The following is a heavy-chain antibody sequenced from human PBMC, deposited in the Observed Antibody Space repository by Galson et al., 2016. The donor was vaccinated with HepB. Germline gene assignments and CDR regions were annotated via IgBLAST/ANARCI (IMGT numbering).Heavy chain of an antibody. CDR2: ILFGSP. D-gene: IGHD2/OR15-2a*01. CDR1: GATISNYA. Sequence: SVKVSCKVSGATISNYAISWLRQAPGQGPEWTGRILFGSPNYAQKFQGRVAITADESTSTAYMDLSSLRSDDTAVYYCASNRDAFDIWGQGTMVTVSS. CDR3: ASNRDAFDI. J-gene: IGHJ3*02. V-gene: IGHV1-69*13.